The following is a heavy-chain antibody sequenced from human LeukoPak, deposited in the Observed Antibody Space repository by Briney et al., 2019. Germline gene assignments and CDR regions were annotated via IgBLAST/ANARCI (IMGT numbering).Heavy chain of an antibody. CDR1: GFTFSSYG. CDR3: AKAPGPTTVVTSYWYFDL. V-gene: IGHV3-9*03. Sequence: GGSLRLSCAASGFTFSSYGMHWVRQAPGKGLEWVSGISWNSGSIGYADSVKGRFTISRDNAKNSLYLQMNSLRAEDMALYYCAKAPGPTTVVTSYWYFDLWGRGTLVTVSS. CDR2: ISWNSGSI. J-gene: IGHJ2*01. D-gene: IGHD4-23*01.